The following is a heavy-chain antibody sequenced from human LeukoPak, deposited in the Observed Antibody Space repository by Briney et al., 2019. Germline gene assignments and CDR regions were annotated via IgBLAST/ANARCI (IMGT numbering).Heavy chain of an antibody. CDR3: AREGRDGGATDVFAFDY. CDR2: INPNSGGT. J-gene: IGHJ4*02. CDR1: EYTFTGYY. D-gene: IGHD1-26*01. Sequence: ASVKVSCKASEYTFTGYYMHWVRQAPGQGLEWMGWINPNSGGTNYAQKFQGRVTMTRDTSISTAYMELSRLRSDDTAVYYCAREGRDGGATDVFAFDYWGQGTLVTVSS. V-gene: IGHV1-2*02.